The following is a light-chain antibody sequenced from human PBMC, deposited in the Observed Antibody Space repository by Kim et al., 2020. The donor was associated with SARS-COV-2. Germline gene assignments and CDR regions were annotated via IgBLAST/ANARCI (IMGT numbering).Light chain of an antibody. CDR3: DPRDSGGNHVV. V-gene: IGLV3-19*01. Sequence: LGQTVKITCQGDSLRRYFASWYQQKPGQDPVLVIYGYNNRPSGIPGRFSGSTSGNTAALTTTGAQAEDEADYYCDPRDSGGNHVVFGGGTQLTVL. CDR1: SLRRYF. CDR2: GYN. J-gene: IGLJ2*01.